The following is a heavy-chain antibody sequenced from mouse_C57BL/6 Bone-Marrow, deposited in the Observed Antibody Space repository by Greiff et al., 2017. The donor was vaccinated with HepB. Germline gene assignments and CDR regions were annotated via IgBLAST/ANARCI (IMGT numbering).Heavy chain of an antibody. CDR2: IDPENGDT. CDR1: GFNFKDDY. Sequence: VQLQQSGAELVRPGASVKLSCTASGFNFKDDYMHWVKQRPEQGLEWIGWIDPENGDTEYASKFQGKATITADTSSNTAYLQLSSLTSEDTAVYYYTAHVPYAYGSSYQCDYWGQGTTLTVSS. J-gene: IGHJ2*01. D-gene: IGHD1-1*01. CDR3: TAHVPYAYGSSYQCDY. V-gene: IGHV14-4*01.